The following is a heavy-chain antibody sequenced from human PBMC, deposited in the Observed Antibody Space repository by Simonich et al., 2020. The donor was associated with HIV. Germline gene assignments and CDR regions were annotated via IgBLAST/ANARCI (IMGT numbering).Heavy chain of an antibody. CDR3: ARRDRELILYFDY. Sequence: QVQLQQWGAGLLKPSETLSLTCAVYGGSFSGYYGSWIRQPPGKGLEWIGEINHIGITNYKSSLNSRATISVDKSKNQFSLKLSSVTAADTAIYYCARRDRELILYFDYWGQGNLVTVSS. CDR2: INHIGIT. D-gene: IGHD3-3*01. J-gene: IGHJ4*02. CDR1: GGSFSGYY. V-gene: IGHV4-34*01.